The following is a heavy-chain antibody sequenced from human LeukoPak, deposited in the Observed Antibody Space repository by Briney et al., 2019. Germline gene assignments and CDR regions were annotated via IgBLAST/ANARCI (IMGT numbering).Heavy chain of an antibody. V-gene: IGHV4-59*08. CDR1: GGSLSSHY. J-gene: IGHJ6*02. CDR3: ARIVLIPAAPSYYGMDV. CDR2: IYYSGST. D-gene: IGHD2-2*01. Sequence: ASETLSLTCTVSGGSLSSHYWTWIRQPPGKGLEWIAYIYYSGSTNYNPSLKSRVTISVDTSKNQFSLKLSSVTSADTAVYYCARIVLIPAAPSYYGMDVWGQGTTVTVSS.